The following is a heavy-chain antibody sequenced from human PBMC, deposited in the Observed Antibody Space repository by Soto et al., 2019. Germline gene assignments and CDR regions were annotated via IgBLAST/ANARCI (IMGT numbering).Heavy chain of an antibody. Sequence: KISCQCSGYTFSNFWIAWVRQLPGKGLEYMGIIYPGDSETRYSPSFHGKVTISADRSIGTAYLQWSSLEASDSAFYFCARSPRSSPYFDYWGKGALVTVSS. CDR1: GYTFSNFW. J-gene: IGHJ4*02. V-gene: IGHV5-51*01. CDR3: ARSPRSSPYFDY. CDR2: IYPGDSET. D-gene: IGHD6-13*01.